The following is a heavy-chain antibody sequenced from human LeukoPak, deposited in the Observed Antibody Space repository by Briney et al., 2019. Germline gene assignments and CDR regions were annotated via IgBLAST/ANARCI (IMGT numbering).Heavy chain of an antibody. CDR2: INPNSGGT. J-gene: IGHJ6*02. CDR3: ASEPAAMAEVDYYYGMDV. V-gene: IGHV1-2*02. Sequence: ASVKVSCKASGYTFTGYYMHWVRQAPGQGLEWMGWINPNSGGTNYAQKFQGRVTMTRDTSISTAYMELSRLRSDDTAVYYCASEPAAMAEVDYYYGMDVRGQGTTVTVSS. D-gene: IGHD2-2*01. CDR1: GYTFTGYY.